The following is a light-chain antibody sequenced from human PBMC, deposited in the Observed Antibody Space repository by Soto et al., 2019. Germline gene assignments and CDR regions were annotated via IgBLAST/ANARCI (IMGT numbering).Light chain of an antibody. J-gene: IGLJ1*01. CDR1: SSNIGAGYD. V-gene: IGLV1-40*01. Sequence: QSALTQPPSVSGAPGQRVTISCTGSSSNIGAGYDVHWYQQLPGTAPKLLIYGNSNRPSGVPDRFSGSKSGTPASLAITGLQAEDEADYYCQSYDSSLTVFGTGTKVTVL. CDR3: QSYDSSLTV. CDR2: GNS.